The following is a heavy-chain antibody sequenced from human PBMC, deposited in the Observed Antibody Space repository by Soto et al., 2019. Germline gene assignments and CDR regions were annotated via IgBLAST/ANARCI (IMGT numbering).Heavy chain of an antibody. CDR2: ISYDGSNK. CDR3: AEGPYCSSISCYYYYYMDV. CDR1: VFTFSSYG. J-gene: IGHJ6*03. Sequence: GGSLRLSCAASVFTFSSYGMHWVRQAPGKGLEWVAVISYDGSNKYYADSVKGRFTISRDNSKNTLYVQLNSLRAEDTAVYYCAEGPYCSSISCYYYYYMDVWGKGTTVTVSS. V-gene: IGHV3-30*18. D-gene: IGHD2-2*01.